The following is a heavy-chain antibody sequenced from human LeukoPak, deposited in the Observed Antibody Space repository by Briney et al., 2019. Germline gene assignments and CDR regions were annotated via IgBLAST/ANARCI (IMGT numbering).Heavy chain of an antibody. CDR1: GGSISSHC. CDR3: ARGGTTVTPGLLWFDP. D-gene: IGHD4-17*01. CDR2: IYYSGST. J-gene: IGHJ5*02. Sequence: SETLSLTCSVSGGSISSHCWSWIRQPPGKGLEWIGYIYYSGSTKYNPSLKSRVTISVDTSKNQFSLKLSSVTAADTAVYYCARGGTTVTPGLLWFDPWGQGTLVTASS. V-gene: IGHV4-59*11.